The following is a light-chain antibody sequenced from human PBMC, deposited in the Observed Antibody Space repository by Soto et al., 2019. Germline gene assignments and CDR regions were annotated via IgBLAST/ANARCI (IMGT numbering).Light chain of an antibody. CDR2: GES. Sequence: DIQMTQSPSSLSASVGDRVTITCRASQSISNYLNWYQQTPGKAPKRLIYGESSLQSGVPSRFSGSGSGTDFTLTISSLQPEDFATYYCQQCYSTPYTFGLGTKVDIK. V-gene: IGKV1-39*01. CDR3: QQCYSTPYT. J-gene: IGKJ2*01. CDR1: QSISNY.